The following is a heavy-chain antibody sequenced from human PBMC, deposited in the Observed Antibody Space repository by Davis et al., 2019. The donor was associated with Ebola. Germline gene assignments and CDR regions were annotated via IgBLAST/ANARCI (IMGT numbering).Heavy chain of an antibody. V-gene: IGHV3-15*01. J-gene: IGHJ6*04. CDR2: IKSKISGGTI. D-gene: IGHD3-3*01. CDR3: AKSGLSFGVVKYHYGMDV. CDR1: GFTFTSAW. Sequence: GGSLRLSCTASGFTFTSAWMSWVRQAPGKGLEWVGRIKSKISGGTINYAAPVKGRFTISRDNSKNTLYLQMNSLRAEDTAVYYCAKSGLSFGVVKYHYGMDVWGKGTTVTVSS.